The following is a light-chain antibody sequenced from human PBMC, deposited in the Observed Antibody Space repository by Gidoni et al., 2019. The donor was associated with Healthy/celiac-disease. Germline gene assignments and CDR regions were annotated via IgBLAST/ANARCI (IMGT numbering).Light chain of an antibody. CDR1: QTISRY. CDR3: QQSYSTPQYT. J-gene: IGKJ2*01. CDR2: AAS. V-gene: IGKV1-39*01. Sequence: DIQMTQSPSALSASVGDRVTITCRASQTISRYLNWYQQKPGKAPKLLIYAASNLQIGVPSRFSGSGSGTDFTLTISSLQPEDFATYYCQQSYSTPQYTFGQXTKLEIK.